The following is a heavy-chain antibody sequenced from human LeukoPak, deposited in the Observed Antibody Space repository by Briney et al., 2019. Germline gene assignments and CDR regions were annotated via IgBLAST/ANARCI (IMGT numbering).Heavy chain of an antibody. Sequence: SENLSLTCTVSGGSISSGDYYWSWIRQPPGKGLEWIGYIYYSGSTYYNPSLKSRVTISIDTSKNQFSLKLSSVTAADTAVYYCATQSSSWYEGHYFDYWGQGTLVTVSS. CDR3: ATQSSSWYEGHYFDY. J-gene: IGHJ4*02. CDR2: IYYSGST. V-gene: IGHV4-30-4*08. D-gene: IGHD6-13*01. CDR1: GGSISSGDYY.